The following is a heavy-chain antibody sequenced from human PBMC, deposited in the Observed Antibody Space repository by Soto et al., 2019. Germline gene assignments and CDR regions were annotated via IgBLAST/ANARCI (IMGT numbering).Heavy chain of an antibody. J-gene: IGHJ4*02. CDR3: AKDHLPSTVTTPGY. CDR1: GFTFSTYG. D-gene: IGHD4-17*01. Sequence: QVQLVESGGGVVQPGRSLRLSCAASGFTFSTYGMHWVRQAPGKGLEWVAVISYDGNNKYYADSVKGRFTIARDNSKNTLFLQMVSLRAEDTAVYYCAKDHLPSTVTTPGYWGQGTLVTVSS. CDR2: ISYDGNNK. V-gene: IGHV3-30*18.